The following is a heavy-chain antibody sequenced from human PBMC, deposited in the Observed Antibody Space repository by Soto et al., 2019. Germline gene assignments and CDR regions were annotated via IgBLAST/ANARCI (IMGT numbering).Heavy chain of an antibody. CDR1: GGSFSGYY. V-gene: IGHV4-34*01. CDR3: ARGGTPGIAAAGSLSDY. Sequence: LSLTCAVYGGSFSGYYWSWIRQPPGKGLEWIGEINHSGSTNYNPSLKSRVTISVDTSKNQFSLKLSSVTAADTAVYYCARGGTPGIAAAGSLSDYWGQGTLVTVSS. D-gene: IGHD6-13*01. CDR2: INHSGST. J-gene: IGHJ4*02.